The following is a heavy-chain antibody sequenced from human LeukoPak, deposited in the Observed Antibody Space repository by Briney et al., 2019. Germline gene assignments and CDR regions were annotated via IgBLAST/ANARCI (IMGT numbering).Heavy chain of an antibody. CDR2: INPTGGST. V-gene: IGHV1-46*01. J-gene: IGHJ4*02. CDR3: ARDEGPYCSSTSCYFDY. Sequence: GASVKVSCKASGYTFPSYFMHWVRQAPGQGLEWMGIINPTGGSTTYAQKFQGRVTMTRDTSTSTVYMELSSLRSDDTAVYYCARDEGPYCSSTSCYFDYWGQGTLVTVSS. CDR1: GYTFPSYF. D-gene: IGHD2-2*01.